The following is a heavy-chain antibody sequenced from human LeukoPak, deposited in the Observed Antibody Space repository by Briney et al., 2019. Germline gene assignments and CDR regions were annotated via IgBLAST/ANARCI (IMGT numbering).Heavy chain of an antibody. CDR2: IYHSGRT. CDR1: GGSISSSSYY. J-gene: IGHJ4*02. Sequence: SETLSLTCTVSGGSISSSSYYWGWIRQPPGEGLEWVGNIYHSGRTYYNPSLKSRVTISVDTSKNQFSLKLSSVTAADTAVYYCARDGSGKGVRYFDYWGQGTLVTVSS. D-gene: IGHD4-23*01. CDR3: ARDGSGKGVRYFDY. V-gene: IGHV4-39*07.